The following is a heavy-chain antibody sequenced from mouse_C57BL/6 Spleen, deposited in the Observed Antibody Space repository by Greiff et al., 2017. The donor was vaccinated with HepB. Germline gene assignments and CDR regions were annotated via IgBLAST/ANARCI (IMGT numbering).Heavy chain of an antibody. J-gene: IGHJ3*01. V-gene: IGHV5-6*01. Sequence: EVKLMESGGDLVKPGGSLKLSCAASGFTFSSYGMSWVRQTPDKRLEWVATISSGGSYTYYPDSVKGRFTISRDNAKNTLYLQMSSLKSEDTAMYYCARHRYDYDQAWFAYWGQGTLVTVSA. CDR1: GFTFSSYG. CDR2: ISSGGSYT. D-gene: IGHD2-4*01. CDR3: ARHRYDYDQAWFAY.